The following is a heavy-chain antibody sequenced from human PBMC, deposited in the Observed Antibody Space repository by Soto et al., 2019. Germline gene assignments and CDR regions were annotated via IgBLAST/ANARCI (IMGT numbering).Heavy chain of an antibody. CDR3: ARDLISSSPGGYYYSGRDV. Sequence: QVQLVQSGAEVKKPGSSVKVSCKASGGTFSSYGVSWVRQAPGQGLEWMGGIIPIFGTANYAQKFQGRVTITGDESTTKAYRELSSLRSGDSAVYYCARDLISSSPGGYYYSGRDVWAQGTTVTVSS. CDR2: IIPIFGTA. V-gene: IGHV1-69*01. J-gene: IGHJ6*02. D-gene: IGHD6-6*01. CDR1: GGTFSSYG.